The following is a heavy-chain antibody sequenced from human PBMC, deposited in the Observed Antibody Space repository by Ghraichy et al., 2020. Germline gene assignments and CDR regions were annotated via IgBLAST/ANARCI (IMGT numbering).Heavy chain of an antibody. CDR2: IYTSGST. J-gene: IGHJ6*04. V-gene: IGHV4-61*02. D-gene: IGHD1-26*01. CDR1: GGSISSGSYY. CDR3: ARESATTGV. Sequence: SQTLSLTCTVSGGSISSGSYYWSWIRQPAGKGLEWIGRIYTSGSTNYNPSLKSRVTISVDTSKNQFSLKLSSVTAADTAVYYCARESATTGVWGKGTTVTVSS.